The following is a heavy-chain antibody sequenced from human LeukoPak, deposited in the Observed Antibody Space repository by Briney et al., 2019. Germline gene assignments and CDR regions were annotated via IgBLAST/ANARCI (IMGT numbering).Heavy chain of an antibody. CDR2: ISGSGGST. CDR3: AKGGGGYEAQYYYYYMDV. D-gene: IGHD5-12*01. J-gene: IGHJ6*03. Sequence: PGGSLRLSCAASGFTFSSYAMSWVRQAPGKGLEWVSAISGSGGSTYYADSVKGRFTISRDNSENTLYLQMNSLRAEDTAVYYCAKGGGGYEAQYYYYYMDVWGKGTTVTISS. V-gene: IGHV3-23*01. CDR1: GFTFSSYA.